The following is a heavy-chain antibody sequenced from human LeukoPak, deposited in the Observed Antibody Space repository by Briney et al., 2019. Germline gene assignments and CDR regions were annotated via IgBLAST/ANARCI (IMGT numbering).Heavy chain of an antibody. V-gene: IGHV1-69*01. CDR1: GGTFSSYA. J-gene: IGHJ6*02. Sequence: SVKISCKAAGGTFSSYAISWVRQTTGQGLEWMGAIIPILGIANYAQKFQGRVTITSDESTSTAYMELSSLRSEDTAVYYCARAENPYCSGGSCYSVYYYYGMDVWGQGTTVTVSS. CDR3: ARAENPYCSGGSCYSVYYYYGMDV. CDR2: IIPILGIA. D-gene: IGHD2-15*01.